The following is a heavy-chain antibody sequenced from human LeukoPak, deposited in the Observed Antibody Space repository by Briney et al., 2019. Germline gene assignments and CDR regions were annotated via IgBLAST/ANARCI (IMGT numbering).Heavy chain of an antibody. CDR3: ARGPAHYYYGMDV. Sequence: SETLSLTCAVYGGSFSGYYWSWIRQPPGKGLEWIGEINHSGSTNYNPSLKGRVTISVDTSKNQFSLKLSSVTAADTAVYYCARGPAHYYYGMDVWGQGTMVTVSS. CDR1: GGSFSGYY. CDR2: INHSGST. J-gene: IGHJ6*02. V-gene: IGHV4-34*01.